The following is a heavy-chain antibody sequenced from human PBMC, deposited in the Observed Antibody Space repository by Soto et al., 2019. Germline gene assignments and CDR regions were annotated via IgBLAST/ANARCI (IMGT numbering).Heavy chain of an antibody. CDR2: IYPGDSDT. D-gene: IGHD3-10*01. V-gene: IGHV5-51*03. Sequence: GAEVKKPGESLKISCKGSGYSFTSYWIGWARQMPGKGLEWMGIIYPGDSDTRYSPSFQXQVTISADKSIXTAXXQWSSLXXXXXAXXYXARAMVRGKNYYGMDVWGQGTTVTVSS. CDR1: GYSFTSYW. CDR3: ARAMVRGKNYYGMDV. J-gene: IGHJ6*02.